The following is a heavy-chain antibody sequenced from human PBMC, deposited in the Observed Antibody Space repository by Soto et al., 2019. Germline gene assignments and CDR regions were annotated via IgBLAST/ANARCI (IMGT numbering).Heavy chain of an antibody. V-gene: IGHV4-34*01. J-gene: IGHJ6*02. CDR3: AGHTAMVLGGMDV. CDR1: GGSFSGYY. D-gene: IGHD5-18*01. CDR2: INHSGST. Sequence: PSETLSLTCAVYGGSFSGYYWRWIRQPPGKGLEWIGEINHSGSTNYNPSLKSRVTISVDTSKNQFSLKLSSVTAADTAVYYCAGHTAMVLGGMDVWGQGTTVTVSS.